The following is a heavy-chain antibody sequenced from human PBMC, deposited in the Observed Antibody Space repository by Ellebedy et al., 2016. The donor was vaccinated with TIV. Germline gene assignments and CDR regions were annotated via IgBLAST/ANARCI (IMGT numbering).Heavy chain of an antibody. V-gene: IGHV4-59*01. CDR1: GGSISSYY. CDR2: IFYSGSP. D-gene: IGHD5-18*01. CDR3: ARVRYSYDLDY. J-gene: IGHJ4*02. Sequence: SETLSLXXTVSGGSISSYYWSWIRHPPGKGLEWIGYIFYSGSPYYNPSLKSRVTISVDTSKNQFSLKLSSVAAADTAVYYCARVRYSYDLDYWGQGTLVTVSS.